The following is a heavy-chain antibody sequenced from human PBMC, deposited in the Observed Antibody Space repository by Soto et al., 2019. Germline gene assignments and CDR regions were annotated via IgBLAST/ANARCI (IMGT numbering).Heavy chain of an antibody. CDR2: IKGSHAGGTT. CDR3: ATEGGYPGSNFYGAY. D-gene: IGHD1-26*01. J-gene: IGHJ4*02. CDR1: GFTFTRAY. V-gene: IGHV3-15*01. Sequence: EVRLVESGGGLVEPGGSIRLSCAASGFTFTRAYMTWVRQAPGKGLEWVGRIKGSHAGGTTDYATSVKGRFTISRDDSKNSLYLQMSSLKSEDTSVYYCATEGGYPGSNFYGAYWGQGSLVTVSS.